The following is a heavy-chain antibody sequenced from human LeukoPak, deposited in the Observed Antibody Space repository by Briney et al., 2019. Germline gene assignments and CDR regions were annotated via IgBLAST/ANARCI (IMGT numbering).Heavy chain of an antibody. Sequence: SETMSLTCTVSVGSISSGNYYWGWIRQPPGRGLEWIGNIYYSGSTYYSPSLKSRVTVSVDTSKNQFSLKLSSVTAADTAVYYCARQSTIAAARIDPWGQGTLVTVSS. CDR2: IYYSGST. CDR3: ARQSTIAAARIDP. J-gene: IGHJ5*02. D-gene: IGHD6-25*01. CDR1: VGSISSGNYY. V-gene: IGHV4-39*01.